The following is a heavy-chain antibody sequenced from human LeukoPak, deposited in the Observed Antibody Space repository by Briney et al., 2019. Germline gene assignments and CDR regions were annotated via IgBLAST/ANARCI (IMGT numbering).Heavy chain of an antibody. CDR3: ARDPVGYCSGGSCPHYGMDV. J-gene: IGHJ6*02. CDR1: GYTFTSYA. CDR2: INAGNGNT. Sequence: VASVKVSCKASGYTFTSYAMHWVRQAPGQRLEWMGWINAGNGNTKYSQKFQGRVTITRDTSASTAYMELSSLRSEDTAVYYCARDPVGYCSGGSCPHYGMDVWGQGTTVTVSS. V-gene: IGHV1-3*01. D-gene: IGHD2-15*01.